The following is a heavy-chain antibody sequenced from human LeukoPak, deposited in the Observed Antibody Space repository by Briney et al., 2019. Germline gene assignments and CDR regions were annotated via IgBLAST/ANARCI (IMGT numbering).Heavy chain of an antibody. Sequence: SETLSLTCAVSGYSISSGYYWGWIRQPPGKGLERIGSIYHSGSTYYNPSLKSRVTISVDTSKNQFSLKLSSVTAADTAVYYCASTAVTTPFDYWGQGTLVTVSS. D-gene: IGHD4-17*01. CDR1: GYSISSGYY. CDR2: IYHSGST. CDR3: ASTAVTTPFDY. J-gene: IGHJ4*02. V-gene: IGHV4-38-2*01.